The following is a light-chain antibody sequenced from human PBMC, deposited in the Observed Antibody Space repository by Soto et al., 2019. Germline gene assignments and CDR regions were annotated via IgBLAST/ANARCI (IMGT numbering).Light chain of an antibody. J-gene: IGLJ1*01. CDR1: SSDVGGYNA. Sequence: QSALTQPASVSGSPGQSITISCTGTSSDVGGYNAVSWYQQHPGRAPKLMIYDVSNRPSGISNRFSGSKSGSTASLTISGLQAEDDADYYCSSYTGSGVYVFGAGTKVTVL. CDR2: DVS. CDR3: SSYTGSGVYV. V-gene: IGLV2-14*01.